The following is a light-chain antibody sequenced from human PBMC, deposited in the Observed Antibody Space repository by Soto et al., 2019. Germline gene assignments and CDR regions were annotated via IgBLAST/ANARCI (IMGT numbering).Light chain of an antibody. J-gene: IGLJ2*01. CDR2: NDN. V-gene: IGLV1-44*01. CDR1: SSNMGSNT. CDR3: AAWDGSLYHIL. Sequence: QAVLTQPPSASGTPGQGVAISCSGSSSNMGSNTVNWYQHLPGTAPKLLIYNDNQRPSGVPDRFFGSKSGTSASLAITGLQSEDEDDYYCAAWDGSLYHILFGGGTKLTVL.